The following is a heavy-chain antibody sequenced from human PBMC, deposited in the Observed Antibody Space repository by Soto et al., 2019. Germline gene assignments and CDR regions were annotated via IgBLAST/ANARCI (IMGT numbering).Heavy chain of an antibody. CDR3: AKEVGYCSGGTFSYFDY. J-gene: IGHJ4*02. CDR1: GFTFDDYA. CDR2: ITWNSGMI. V-gene: IGHV3-9*01. D-gene: IGHD2-15*01. Sequence: EVQLVESGGGLVQPGRSLRLSCAASGFTFDDYAMHWVRQAPGKGLEWVSGITWNSGMIFYADSVKGRFTISRDNAKNSLYLQMNSLRTEDTALYCCAKEVGYCSGGTFSYFDYWGQGNLVTGSS.